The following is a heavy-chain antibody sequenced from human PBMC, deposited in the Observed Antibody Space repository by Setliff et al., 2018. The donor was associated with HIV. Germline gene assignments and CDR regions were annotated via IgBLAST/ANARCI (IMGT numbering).Heavy chain of an antibody. Sequence: ASVKVSCKASADTFTNCLINWVRQAPGQGLEWMGLIGPSGSSTTYAQNFQGRVTMSRDTSTNTVYMELSSLRSEDTAVYYCARDHIAARSVDYWGQGTLVTVSS. CDR2: IGPSGSST. J-gene: IGHJ4*02. CDR1: ADTFTNCL. V-gene: IGHV1-46*01. D-gene: IGHD6-6*01. CDR3: ARDHIAARSVDY.